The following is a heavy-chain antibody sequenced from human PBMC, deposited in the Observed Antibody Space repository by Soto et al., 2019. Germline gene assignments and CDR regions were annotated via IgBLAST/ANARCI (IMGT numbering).Heavy chain of an antibody. D-gene: IGHD4-17*01. CDR2: ISYDGSNK. CDR1: GFTFSSYA. Sequence: QVQLVESGGGVVQPGRSLRLSCAASGFTFSSYAMHWVRQAPGKGLEWVAVISYDGSNKYYADSVKGRFTISRDNSKNTLYLQMNSLRAEDTAEYYCARGGTTVVPPDYWGQGTLVTVSS. CDR3: ARGGTTVVPPDY. J-gene: IGHJ4*02. V-gene: IGHV3-30-3*01.